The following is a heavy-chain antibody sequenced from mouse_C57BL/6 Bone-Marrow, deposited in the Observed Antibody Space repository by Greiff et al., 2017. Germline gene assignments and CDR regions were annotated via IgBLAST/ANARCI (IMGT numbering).Heavy chain of an antibody. CDR1: GFTFSDYG. V-gene: IGHV5-15*04. Sequence: EVKLVESGGGLVQPGGSLKLSCAASGFTFSDYGMAWVRQAPRKGPEWVAFISNLAYSIYYADTVTGRFTISRENAKNTLYLEMSSLRSEDTAMYYCARHNIDYGNYEGVDYWGQGTSVTVSS. J-gene: IGHJ4*01. D-gene: IGHD2-1*01. CDR2: ISNLAYSI. CDR3: ARHNIDYGNYEGVDY.